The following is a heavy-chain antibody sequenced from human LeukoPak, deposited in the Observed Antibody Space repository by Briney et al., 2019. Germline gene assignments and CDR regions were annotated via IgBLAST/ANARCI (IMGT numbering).Heavy chain of an antibody. CDR1: GFTFDDYA. CDR2: ISWNSGSI. Sequence: GRSLRLSCAASGFTFDDYAVHWVRQAPGKGLEWVSGISWNSGSIGYADSVKGRFTISRDNAKNSLYLQMNSLRIEDTALYYCVKDLDSGSLDYWGQGTLVTVSS. CDR3: VKDLDSGSLDY. V-gene: IGHV3-9*01. J-gene: IGHJ4*02. D-gene: IGHD1-26*01.